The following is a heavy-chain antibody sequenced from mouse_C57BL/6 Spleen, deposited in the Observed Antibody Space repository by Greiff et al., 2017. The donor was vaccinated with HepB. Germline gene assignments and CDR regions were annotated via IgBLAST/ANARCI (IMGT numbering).Heavy chain of an antibody. D-gene: IGHD3-2*02. J-gene: IGHJ2*01. CDR2: IDPSDSYT. V-gene: IGHV1-50*01. CDR3: ARRPAQPHFDY. Sequence: VQLQQSGAELVKPGASVKLSCKASGYTFTSYWMQWVKQRPGQGLEWIGEIDPSDSYTNYNQKFKGKATLTVDTSSSTAYMQLSSLTSEDSAVYYCARRPAQPHFDYWGQGTTLTVSS. CDR1: GYTFTSYW.